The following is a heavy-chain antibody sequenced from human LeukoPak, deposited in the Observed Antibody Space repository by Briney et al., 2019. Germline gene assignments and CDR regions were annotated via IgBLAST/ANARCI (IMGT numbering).Heavy chain of an antibody. Sequence: GGSLRLSCAASGFTFSRYWMSWVRQAPGKGLEWVANIKQDGSEKNYVDSVKGRFTISRDNFKNTLYLQMNSLRAEDTAVYYCVKDEGSGIASDEFDDWGQGTLVTVSS. V-gene: IGHV3-7*01. CDR2: IKQDGSEK. J-gene: IGHJ4*02. D-gene: IGHD3-10*01. CDR1: GFTFSRYW. CDR3: VKDEGSGIASDEFDD.